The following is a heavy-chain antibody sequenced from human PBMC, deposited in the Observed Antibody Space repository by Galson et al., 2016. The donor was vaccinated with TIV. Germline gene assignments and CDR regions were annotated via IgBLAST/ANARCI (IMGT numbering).Heavy chain of an antibody. D-gene: IGHD2-21*01. CDR1: GSTFSDFF. J-gene: IGHJ4*02. Sequence: SLRLSCAGSGSTFSDFFMSWIRQLPGQGLEWVSSISSSGITIYYADSVKGRFTVSRDNAKKSLYLQMNSLRAEDTAVYYCARDLAIPSDFVSWGQGTLVTGSA. CDR2: ISSSGITI. V-gene: IGHV3-11*01. CDR3: ARDLAIPSDFVS.